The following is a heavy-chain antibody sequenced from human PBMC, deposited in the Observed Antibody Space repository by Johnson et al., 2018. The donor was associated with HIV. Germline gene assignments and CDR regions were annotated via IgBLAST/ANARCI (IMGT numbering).Heavy chain of an antibody. CDR1: GFTFSSYG. Sequence: QVQLVESGGGVVQPGRSLRLSCAASGFTFSSYGMHWVRQAPGKGLEWVAVISYGGSNKYYADSVKGRFTISRANSKNTLYLQISSRRAEDTAVYYCAKDGGARGSSWYEGVFDIWGQGTMVTVSS. CDR2: ISYGGSNK. J-gene: IGHJ3*02. CDR3: AKDGGARGSSWYEGVFDI. V-gene: IGHV3-30*18. D-gene: IGHD6-13*01.